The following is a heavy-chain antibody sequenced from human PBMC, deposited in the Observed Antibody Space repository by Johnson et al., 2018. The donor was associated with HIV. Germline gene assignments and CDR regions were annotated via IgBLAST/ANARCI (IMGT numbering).Heavy chain of an antibody. CDR1: GFTFSSYA. J-gene: IGHJ3*02. D-gene: IGHD2-2*01. V-gene: IGHV3-23*04. Sequence: EVQLVESGGGLVQPGGSLRLSCAASGFTFSSYAISWVRQAPGKGLEWVSAISGSGGSTYYADSVKGRFTISRDNSKNTLYLQMTSLRVEDTAVYYCAKRINIVGVPGAFDIWGQGTMVTVSS. CDR3: AKRINIVGVPGAFDI. CDR2: ISGSGGST.